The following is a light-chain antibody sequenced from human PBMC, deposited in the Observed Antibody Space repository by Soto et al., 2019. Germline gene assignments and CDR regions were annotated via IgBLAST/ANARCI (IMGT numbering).Light chain of an antibody. CDR3: GTWDSSLSAEE. Sequence: QSVLTQPPSVSAAPGQKVTISCSGSSSNIGNNYVSWYQQLPGTAPKLLIYENNKRPSGIPDRFSGSKSGTSATLGITGLQAGDEADYYCGTWDSSLSAEEFCGGTKLTVL. CDR1: SSNIGNNY. J-gene: IGLJ3*02. CDR2: ENN. V-gene: IGLV1-51*02.